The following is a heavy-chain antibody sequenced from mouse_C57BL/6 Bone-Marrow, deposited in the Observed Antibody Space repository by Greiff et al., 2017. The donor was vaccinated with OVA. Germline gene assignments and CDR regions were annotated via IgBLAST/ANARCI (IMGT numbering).Heavy chain of an antibody. CDR2: IDPENGDT. CDR1: GFNIKDDY. Sequence: EVQLVESGAELVRPGASVKLSCTASGFNIKDDYMHWVKQRPEQGLEWIGWIDPENGDTEYASKFQGKATITADTSSNTAYLQLSSLTSEDTAVYYCTTRGIYYDYDKGYWGQGTTLTVSS. D-gene: IGHD2-4*01. CDR3: TTRGIYYDYDKGY. J-gene: IGHJ2*01. V-gene: IGHV14-4*01.